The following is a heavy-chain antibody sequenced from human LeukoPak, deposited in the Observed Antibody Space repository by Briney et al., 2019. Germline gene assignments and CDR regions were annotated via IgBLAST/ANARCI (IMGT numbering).Heavy chain of an antibody. CDR3: AREGDAFDI. V-gene: IGHV3-30*02. CDR1: GFSFSNFG. Sequence: GGSLRLSCSASGFSFSNFGMHWVRQAPGKGLEWVTFIRYDGTREYYADSVKGRFTMSRDNAKNSLYLQMNSLRAEDTAVYYCAREGDAFDIWGQGTMVTVSS. CDR2: IRYDGTRE. J-gene: IGHJ3*02.